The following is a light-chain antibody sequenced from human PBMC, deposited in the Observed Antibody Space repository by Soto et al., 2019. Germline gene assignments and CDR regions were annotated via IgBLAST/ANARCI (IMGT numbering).Light chain of an antibody. CDR1: QSVSSN. CDR3: QQYSKWPPRT. V-gene: IGKV3-15*01. J-gene: IGKJ2*01. CDR2: GAS. Sequence: EIVMTQSPDTPPVSPGERATLSCRASQSVSSNLAWYQQKPGQAPRLLIYGASIRATGIPARFSGSGSGTEFTLTISSLQPEDFAVYYCQQYSKWPPRTFGQGTKLEIK.